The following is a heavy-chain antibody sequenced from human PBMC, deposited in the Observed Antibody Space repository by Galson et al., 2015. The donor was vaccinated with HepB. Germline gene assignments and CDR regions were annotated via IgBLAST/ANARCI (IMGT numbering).Heavy chain of an antibody. J-gene: IGHJ2*01. CDR3: AKEGSMIVVVINYWYFDL. CDR1: GFTFSSYA. D-gene: IGHD3-22*01. Sequence: SLRLSCAASGFTFSSYAMSWVRQAPGKGLEWVSAISGSGGSTYYADSVKGRFTISRDNSKNTLYLQMNSLRAEDTAVYYCAKEGSMIVVVINYWYFDLWGRGTLVTVSS. V-gene: IGHV3-23*01. CDR2: ISGSGGST.